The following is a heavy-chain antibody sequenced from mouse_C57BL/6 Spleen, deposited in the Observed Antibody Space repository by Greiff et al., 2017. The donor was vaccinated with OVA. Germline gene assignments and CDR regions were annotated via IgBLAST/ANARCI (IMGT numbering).Heavy chain of an antibody. V-gene: IGHV1-15*01. CDR1: GYTFTDYE. Sequence: QVHVKQSGAELVRPGASVTLSCKASGYTFTDYEMHWVKQTPVHGLEWIGAIDPETGGTAYNQKFKGKAILTADKSSSTAYMELRSLTSEDSAVYYCTRRDITTGAFDYWGQGTTLTVSS. CDR2: IDPETGGT. CDR3: TRRDITTGAFDY. J-gene: IGHJ2*01. D-gene: IGHD1-1*01.